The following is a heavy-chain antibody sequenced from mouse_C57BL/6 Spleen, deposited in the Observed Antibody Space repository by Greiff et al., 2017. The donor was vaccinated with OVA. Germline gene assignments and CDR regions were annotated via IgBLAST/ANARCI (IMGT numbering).Heavy chain of an antibody. D-gene: IGHD1-1*01. CDR2: IDPETGGT. CDR3: TRPFITTVVYFDY. J-gene: IGHJ2*01. Sequence: QVQLQQSGAELVRPGASVTLSRKASGYTFTDYEMHWVKQTPVHGLEWIGAIDPETGGTDYNQKFKGKAKLTADKSSSTAYIEHLRLTSEDSAVYYCTRPFITTVVYFDYWGQGTTLTVSS. CDR1: GYTFTDYE. V-gene: IGHV1-15*01.